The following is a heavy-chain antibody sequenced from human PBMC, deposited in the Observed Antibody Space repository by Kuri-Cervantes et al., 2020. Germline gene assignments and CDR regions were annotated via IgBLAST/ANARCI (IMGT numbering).Heavy chain of an antibody. CDR3: TTDQITYYDFTRYFDY. V-gene: IGHV3-30*03. Sequence: GGSLRLSCAASGFTFSSYGMHWVRQAPGKGLEWVAVISYDGSNKYYADSVKGRFTISRDDSKNTLYLQMNSLKTEDTAVYYCTTDQITYYDFTRYFDYWGQGTLVTVSS. CDR2: ISYDGSNK. CDR1: GFTFSSYG. D-gene: IGHD3-3*01. J-gene: IGHJ4*02.